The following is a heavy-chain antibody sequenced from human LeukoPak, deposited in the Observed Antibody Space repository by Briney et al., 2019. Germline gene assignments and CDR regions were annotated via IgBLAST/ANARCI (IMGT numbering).Heavy chain of an antibody. V-gene: IGHV3-7*01. CDR3: ARDSRAVAVAGIGWFDP. CDR1: GFTFSSYW. J-gene: IGHJ5*02. D-gene: IGHD6-19*01. Sequence: GGSLRLSCAASGFTFSSYWMTWVRQAPGKGLEWVANIKQDASERYYVDSVKGRFTISRDNAKNSLYLQMNSLRAEDTAVYYCARDSRAVAVAGIGWFDPWGQGTLVTVSS. CDR2: IKQDASER.